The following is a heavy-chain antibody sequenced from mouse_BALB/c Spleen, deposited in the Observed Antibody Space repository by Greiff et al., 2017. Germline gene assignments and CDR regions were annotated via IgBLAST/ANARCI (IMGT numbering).Heavy chain of an antibody. D-gene: IGHD1-1*01. CDR1: GYSITSGYY. Sequence: EVKLMESGPGLVKPSQSLSLTCSVTGYSITSGYYWNWIRQFPGNKLEWMGYISYDGSNNYNPSLKNRISITRDTSKNQFFLKLNSVTTEDTATYYCARDLNYYGSPWFAYWGQGTLVTVSA. J-gene: IGHJ3*01. V-gene: IGHV3-6*02. CDR3: ARDLNYYGSPWFAY. CDR2: ISYDGSN.